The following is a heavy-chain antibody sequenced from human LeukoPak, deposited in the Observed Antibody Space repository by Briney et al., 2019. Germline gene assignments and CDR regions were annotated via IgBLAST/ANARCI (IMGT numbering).Heavy chain of an antibody. J-gene: IGHJ4*02. V-gene: IGHV4-61*02. Sequence: SQTLSLTCTVSGGSISSGSYYWSWLRQPAGKGLEWIRRIYSSGSPNYNPSLKSRVTISVVTSKNQFSLKLSSVTAADTAVYYCARERTYYYDSSMAWGQGTLVTVSS. CDR1: GGSISSGSYY. CDR3: ARERTYYYDSSMA. CDR2: IYSSGSP. D-gene: IGHD3-22*01.